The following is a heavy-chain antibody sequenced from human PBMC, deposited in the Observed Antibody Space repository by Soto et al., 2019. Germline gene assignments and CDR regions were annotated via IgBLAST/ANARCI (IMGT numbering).Heavy chain of an antibody. D-gene: IGHD4-17*01. V-gene: IGHV1-18*01. CDR2: ISAYNCNT. J-gene: IGHJ2*01. Sequence: QVQLVQSGAEVKKPGASGKVSCKASGYTFTSYGISWVRQAPGQGLEWMGWISAYNCNTNYALKIQGRVTMTTGTSTSTAYMELMSLRSDDTAVYYCAGFKNDYGDYWYLDLWGRGTLVTVSS. CDR1: GYTFTSYG. CDR3: AGFKNDYGDYWYLDL.